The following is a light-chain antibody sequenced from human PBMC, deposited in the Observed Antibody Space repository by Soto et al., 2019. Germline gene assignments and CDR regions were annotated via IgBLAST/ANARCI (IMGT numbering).Light chain of an antibody. CDR2: GAS. CDR1: QSVSSSY. CDR3: QQYNNLPL. J-gene: IGKJ1*01. Sequence: EIVLTQSPGTVSWSPGERATLSCRASQSVSSSYLAWYQQKPGQAPRLLIYGASSRATGIPDRFSGSGSGTDFTLTISSLQSEDFAVYYCQQYNNLPLFGQGTKVDIK. V-gene: IGKV3-20*01.